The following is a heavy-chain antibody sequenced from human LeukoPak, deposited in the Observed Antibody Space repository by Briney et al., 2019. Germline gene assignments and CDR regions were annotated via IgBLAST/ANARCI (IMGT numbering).Heavy chain of an antibody. V-gene: IGHV3-23*01. D-gene: IGHD6-19*01. Sequence: GGSLSLSCAASGFTFSNYAMTWVRQAPGKGLEWVSGITDTGLTTFYAASVRGRFTISRDNSKNTLHLQMNSLRAEDTAVYYCAKDQRSSGWYYFDYWGQGTLVTVSS. CDR3: AKDQRSSGWYYFDY. CDR2: ITDTGLTT. J-gene: IGHJ4*02. CDR1: GFTFSNYA.